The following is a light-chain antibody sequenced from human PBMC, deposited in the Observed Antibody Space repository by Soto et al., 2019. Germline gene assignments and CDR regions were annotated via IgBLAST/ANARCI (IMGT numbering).Light chain of an antibody. V-gene: IGLV2-8*01. CDR3: SSYAGSSNFYV. Sequence: QSVLTQPPSASGSPGQSVTISCTGTSSDVGAYNYVSWYQQHPGKAPKLMTYEVSKRPSGVPDRFSGSKSGNTASLTVSGLQAEDEADYYCSSYAGSSNFYVFGTGTKLTVL. J-gene: IGLJ1*01. CDR2: EVS. CDR1: SSDVGAYNY.